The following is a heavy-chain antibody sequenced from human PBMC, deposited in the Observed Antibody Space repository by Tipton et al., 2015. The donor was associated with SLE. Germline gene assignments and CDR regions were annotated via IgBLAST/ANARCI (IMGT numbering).Heavy chain of an antibody. J-gene: IGHJ6*03. Sequence: TLSLTCTVSGGSISSYYWSWIRQPPGKGLEWIGYIYYSGSTNYNPSLKSRVTISVDTSKNQLSLKLSSVTAADTAVYYCAREAAVAGLYYYYMDVWGKGTTVTVSS. CDR1: GGSISSYY. CDR2: IYYSGST. CDR3: AREAAVAGLYYYYMDV. D-gene: IGHD6-19*01. V-gene: IGHV4-59*01.